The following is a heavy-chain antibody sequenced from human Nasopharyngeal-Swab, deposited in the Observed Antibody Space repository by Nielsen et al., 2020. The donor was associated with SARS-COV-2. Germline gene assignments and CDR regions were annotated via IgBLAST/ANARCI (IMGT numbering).Heavy chain of an antibody. Sequence: WVRQAPGQRLEWMGWINAGNGNTKYSQKFQGRVTITRDTSASTAYMDLSSPRSEDTAVYYCARDGYYDYVWGSSTSYFDYWGQGTLVTVSS. CDR2: INAGNGNT. V-gene: IGHV1-3*01. CDR3: ARDGYYDYVWGSSTSYFDY. D-gene: IGHD3-16*01. J-gene: IGHJ4*02.